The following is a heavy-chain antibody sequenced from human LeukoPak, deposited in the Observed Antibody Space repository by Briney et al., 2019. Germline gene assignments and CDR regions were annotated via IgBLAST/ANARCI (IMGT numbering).Heavy chain of an antibody. V-gene: IGHV1-18*01. CDR1: GYTFTSYG. CDR3: ARLYCSSTSCYLDY. J-gene: IGHJ4*02. CDR2: ISAYNGNT. D-gene: IGHD2-2*01. Sequence: ASVKVSCKASGYTFTSYGISWVRQAPGQGLEWMGWISAYNGNTNYAQKLQGRVTMTTDTSTSTAYMELRSLRSDDTAVYYCARLYCSSTSCYLDYWGQGTLVTVSS.